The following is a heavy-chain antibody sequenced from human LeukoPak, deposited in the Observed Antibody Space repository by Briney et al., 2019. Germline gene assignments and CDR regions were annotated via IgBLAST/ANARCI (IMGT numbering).Heavy chain of an antibody. CDR2: MNPNSGNT. CDR1: GYTFTSYD. Sequence: GASVKVSCKASGYTFTSYDINWVRQATGQGLEWMGWMNPNSGNTGYAQKFQGRVTMTRNTSISTAYMELSSLRSEDTAVYYCARDGDYGDYNAFDIRGQGTMVTVSS. CDR3: ARDGDYGDYNAFDI. D-gene: IGHD4-17*01. J-gene: IGHJ3*02. V-gene: IGHV1-8*01.